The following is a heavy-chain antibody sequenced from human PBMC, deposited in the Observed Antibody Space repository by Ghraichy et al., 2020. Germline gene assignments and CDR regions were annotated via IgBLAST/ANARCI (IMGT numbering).Heavy chain of an antibody. CDR2: INSDGSSA. Sequence: LSLTCAASGFTFSSYWMHWVRQPPGKGLVWVSRINSDGSSATYADSVKGRFTISRDNPKNTLYLQINSLRAEDTAVYYCAREGRIAAYSFDIWGQGTMVTGSS. V-gene: IGHV3-74*01. CDR3: AREGRIAAYSFDI. D-gene: IGHD6-13*01. J-gene: IGHJ3*02. CDR1: GFTFSSYW.